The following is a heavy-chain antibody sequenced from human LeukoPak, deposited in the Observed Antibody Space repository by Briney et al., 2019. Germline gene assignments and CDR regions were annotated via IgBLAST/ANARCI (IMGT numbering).Heavy chain of an antibody. CDR3: ANLEKYYDRSGYGMDV. CDR1: AFTFSSYA. V-gene: IGHV3-23*01. Sequence: GRSLRLSCAASAFTFSSYAMHWVRQAPGKGLEWVSAISGSGGSTYYADSVKGRFTISRDNSKHTLYLQMNSLRAEDTAVYYCANLEKYYDRSGYGMDVWGQGTTVTVSS. D-gene: IGHD3-22*01. CDR2: ISGSGGST. J-gene: IGHJ6*02.